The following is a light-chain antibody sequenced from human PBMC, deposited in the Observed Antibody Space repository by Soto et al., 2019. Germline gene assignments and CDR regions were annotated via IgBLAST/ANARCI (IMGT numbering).Light chain of an antibody. Sequence: QSALTQPASVSGSPGQSIAISCTGTSSDVGAYDYVSWFQHHAGKAPYLMIYDVSIRPSGVSNRFSGSKSGNTASLTISGLQPEDEADYYCSSYTSGNKQVFGTGTKLTVL. CDR1: SSDVGAYDY. CDR2: DVS. V-gene: IGLV2-14*03. J-gene: IGLJ1*01. CDR3: SSYTSGNKQV.